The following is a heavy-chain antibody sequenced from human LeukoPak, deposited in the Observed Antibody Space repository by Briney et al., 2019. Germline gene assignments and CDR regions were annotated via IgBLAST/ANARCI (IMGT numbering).Heavy chain of an antibody. CDR1: GGSISSGDYY. J-gene: IGHJ6*02. CDR3: QLDFWSGYYALEYGMDV. CDR2: IYYSGST. Sequence: SQTLSLTCTVSGGSISSGDYYWSWIRQPPGKGLEWIGYIYYSGSTYYNPSLKSRVTISVDTSKNQFSLKLSSVTAADTAVYYCQLDFWSGYYALEYGMDVWGQGTTVTVSS. V-gene: IGHV4-30-4*01. D-gene: IGHD3-3*01.